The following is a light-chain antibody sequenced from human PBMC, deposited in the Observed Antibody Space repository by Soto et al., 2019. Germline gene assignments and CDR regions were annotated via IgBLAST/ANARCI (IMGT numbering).Light chain of an antibody. V-gene: IGKV3D-20*01. J-gene: IGKJ4*01. CDR2: DAS. CDR3: QQYGSSLLT. CDR1: QSIRSNS. Sequence: EIVLTQSPATLSLSPGERATLSCGASQSIRSNSLAWYQQKPGLAPRLLIYDASSRATGIPDRFSGSGSGTDFTLTISRLEPEDFAVYHCQQYGSSLLTFGGGSKVEIK.